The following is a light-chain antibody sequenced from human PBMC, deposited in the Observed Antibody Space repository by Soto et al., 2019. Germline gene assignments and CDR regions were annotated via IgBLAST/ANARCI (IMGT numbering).Light chain of an antibody. CDR3: QQSYSTPPMYT. Sequence: DIQMTQSPSSLSASVGDRVTITCRASQSISSYLNWYQQKPGKAPKLLIYAASSLQSGVPSRFSGSGSGTDFTLTICTLQPEDFATYYCQQSYSTPPMYTFGQGTKLEIK. CDR2: AAS. CDR1: QSISSY. V-gene: IGKV1-39*01. J-gene: IGKJ2*01.